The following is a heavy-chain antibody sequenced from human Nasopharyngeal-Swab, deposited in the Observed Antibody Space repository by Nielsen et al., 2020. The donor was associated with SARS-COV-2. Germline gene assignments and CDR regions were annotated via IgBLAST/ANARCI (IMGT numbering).Heavy chain of an antibody. CDR1: GFALTSYA. Sequence: GESLKISCAVSGFALTSYAMSWVRQAPGKGLEWVSVISGSGGSTYYADSVKGRFTISRDNSKNTLYLQMNSLRAEDTAVYYCARYDDYYDSSGYAYWGQGTLVTVSS. J-gene: IGHJ4*02. D-gene: IGHD3-22*01. CDR3: ARYDDYYDSSGYAY. V-gene: IGHV3-23*01. CDR2: ISGSGGST.